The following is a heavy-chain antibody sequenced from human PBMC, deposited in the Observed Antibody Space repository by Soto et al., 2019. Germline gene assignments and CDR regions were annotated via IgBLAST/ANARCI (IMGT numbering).Heavy chain of an antibody. CDR3: ASSLRAAFDV. CDR1: GGSISSGDYY. J-gene: IGHJ3*01. CDR2: IYNSGST. V-gene: IGHV4-61*08. Sequence: SETLSLTCTVSGGSISSGDYYWSWIRQPPGKGLEWIGYIYNSGSTKYNPSLKSRVTISVDTSKNQFSLKLRSVTAADTAVYYCASSLRAAFDVWGQGTMVTVSS.